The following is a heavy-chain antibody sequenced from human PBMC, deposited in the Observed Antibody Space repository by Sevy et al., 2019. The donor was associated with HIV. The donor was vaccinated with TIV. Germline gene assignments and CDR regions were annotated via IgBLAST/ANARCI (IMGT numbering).Heavy chain of an antibody. CDR2: ISGSATTI. V-gene: IGHV3-11*01. J-gene: IGHJ4*02. D-gene: IGHD2-2*01. CDR1: GFTFRDYI. CDR3: ARDHTKLGYCSSTSCPADFDY. Sequence: GGSLRLSCAVSGFTFRDYIMTWIRQAPGRGLEWVSYISGSATTIYYADSVKGRFTISRDSANNSLYLQMNSLRAEDTAVYYCARDHTKLGYCSSTSCPADFDYWGQGTLVTVSS.